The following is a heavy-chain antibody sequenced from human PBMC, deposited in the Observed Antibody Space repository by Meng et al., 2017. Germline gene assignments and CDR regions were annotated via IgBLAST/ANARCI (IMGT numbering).Heavy chain of an antibody. V-gene: IGHV3-30*04. Sequence: GGSLRLSCAASGFTFSSYAMHWVRQAPGKGLEWVAVISYDGSNKYYADSVKGRFTISRDNSKNTLYLQMNSLRAEDTAVYYCARASMVRGLLYYFDYWGQGTLVTVSS. CDR2: ISYDGSNK. D-gene: IGHD3-10*01. CDR1: GFTFSSYA. J-gene: IGHJ4*02. CDR3: ARASMVRGLLYYFDY.